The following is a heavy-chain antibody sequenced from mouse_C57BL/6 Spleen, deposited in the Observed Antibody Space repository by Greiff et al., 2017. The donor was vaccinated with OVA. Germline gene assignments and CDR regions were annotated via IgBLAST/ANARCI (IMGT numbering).Heavy chain of an antibody. CDR3: AREEILYGSTSYFDY. D-gene: IGHD1-1*01. J-gene: IGHJ2*01. Sequence: QVQLKESGAELVKPGASVKISCKASGYAFSSYWMNWVKQRPGKGLEWIGQIYPGDGDTNYNGKFKGKATLTADKSSSTAYMQLSSLTSEDSAVYFCAREEILYGSTSYFDYWGQGTTLTVSS. CDR2: IYPGDGDT. CDR1: GYAFSSYW. V-gene: IGHV1-80*01.